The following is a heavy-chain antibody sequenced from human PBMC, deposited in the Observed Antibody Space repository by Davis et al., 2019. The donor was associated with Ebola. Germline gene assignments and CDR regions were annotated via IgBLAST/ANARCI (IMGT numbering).Heavy chain of an antibody. CDR3: ARLGDYYDSSGYFG. Sequence: MPSETLSLTCAVSGGSFSGYYWSWIRQPPGKGLEWIGYIYYSGSTNYNPSLKSRVTISVDTSKNQFSLKLSSVTAADTAVYYCARLGDYYDSSGYFGWGQGTLVTVSS. J-gene: IGHJ4*02. CDR2: IYYSGST. D-gene: IGHD3-22*01. CDR1: GGSFSGYY. V-gene: IGHV4-59*08.